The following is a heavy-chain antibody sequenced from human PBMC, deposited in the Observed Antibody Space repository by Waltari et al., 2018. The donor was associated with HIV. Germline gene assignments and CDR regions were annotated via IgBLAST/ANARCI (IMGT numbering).Heavy chain of an antibody. Sequence: EVQLVESGGGLIQPGGSLRLSCAASGFSFSDYSMNWVRQAPGKGLEWLSYIISGSSNIYYADSVKGRFTISRDNAKTSLYLQMNSLRAEDTAVYYCARVGDRTYAMDVWGQGTTVTVSS. V-gene: IGHV3-48*04. CDR1: GFSFSDYS. CDR2: IISGSSNI. J-gene: IGHJ6*02. D-gene: IGHD2-21*02. CDR3: ARVGDRTYAMDV.